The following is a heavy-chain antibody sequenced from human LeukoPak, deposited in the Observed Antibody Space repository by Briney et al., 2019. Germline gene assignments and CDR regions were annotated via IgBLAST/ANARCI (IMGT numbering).Heavy chain of an antibody. CDR1: GFTFSSYA. CDR2: VSGSGGNT. J-gene: IGHJ4*02. CDR3: AKDRSSGWYTTLDY. V-gene: IGHV3-23*01. D-gene: IGHD6-19*01. Sequence: PGASLRLSCAASGFTFSSYAIIWVRQAPGKGLEWVSAVSGSGGNTSYADSVKGRFTISRDNSKNTLYLQMNSLRAEDTAVYYCAKDRSSGWYTTLDYWGQGVLVTVSS.